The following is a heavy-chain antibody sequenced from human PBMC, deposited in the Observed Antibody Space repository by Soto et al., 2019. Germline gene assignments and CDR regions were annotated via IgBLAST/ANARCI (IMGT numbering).Heavy chain of an antibody. CDR3: ARVRDYYDSSGYYYAFDY. CDR1: GVSISSYY. J-gene: IGHJ4*02. Sequence: SDTLSLTCTVSGVSISSYYWSWIRQPPGKGLEWIGYIYYSVSTNYNPSLKSRVTISVDTSKNQFSLKLSSVTAADTAVYYCARVRDYYDSSGYYYAFDYWGQGTLVTVSS. CDR2: IYYSVST. D-gene: IGHD3-22*01. V-gene: IGHV4-59*01.